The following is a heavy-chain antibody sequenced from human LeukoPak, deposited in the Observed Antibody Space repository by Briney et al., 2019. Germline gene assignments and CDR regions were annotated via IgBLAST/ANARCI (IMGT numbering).Heavy chain of an antibody. CDR3: ARHRLGNFDY. D-gene: IGHD7-27*01. Sequence: SETLSLTCTVSGGSISSSSYYWVWIRQPPGKGLEWIGSIYYGGSPYYNPSLKSRLTISVDTPKNQFSLRLSSVTAAETAVYCCARHRLGNFDYGGQGPRVTVSS. CDR2: IYYGGSP. J-gene: IGHJ4*02. V-gene: IGHV4-39*01. CDR1: GGSISSSSYY.